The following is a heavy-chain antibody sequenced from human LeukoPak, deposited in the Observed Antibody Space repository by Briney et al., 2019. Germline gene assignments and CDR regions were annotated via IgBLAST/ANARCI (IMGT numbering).Heavy chain of an antibody. D-gene: IGHD3-10*01. CDR2: IHSGGGT. Sequence: GGSLRLSCAASGFTVSSNYMTWVRQAPGKGLEWVSVIHSGGGTYYADSVRGRFTISRDNSKNTLYLQVSSLRAEDTAVYYCASSKYGSGSHNWFDPWGQGTLVTVSS. CDR1: GFTVSSNY. J-gene: IGHJ5*02. V-gene: IGHV3-53*01. CDR3: ASSKYGSGSHNWFDP.